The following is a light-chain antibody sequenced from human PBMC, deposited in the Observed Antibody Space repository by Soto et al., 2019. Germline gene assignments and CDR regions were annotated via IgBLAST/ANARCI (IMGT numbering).Light chain of an antibody. CDR3: QQYNNWPRT. CDR1: QSVSSSY. Sequence: EIVLTQSPGTLSLSPGERATLSCRASQSVSSSYLAWYQQKPGQAPRLLIYGASSRATGIPDRFSGSGSGTDFTLTISSLQSEDFAVYYCQQYNNWPRTFGQGTKV. V-gene: IGKV3-20*01. CDR2: GAS. J-gene: IGKJ1*01.